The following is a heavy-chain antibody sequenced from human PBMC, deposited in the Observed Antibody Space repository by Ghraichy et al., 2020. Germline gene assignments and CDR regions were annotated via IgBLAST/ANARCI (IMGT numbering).Heavy chain of an antibody. J-gene: IGHJ4*02. Sequence: GESLNISCAASGFTFSSYEMNWVRQAPGKGLEWVSYIRSSGSTIYYADSVKGRFTISRDNAKSSLYLQMNSLRVEDTAVYYCARGGSYRAGFDYWGQGTLVTVSS. CDR1: GFTFSSYE. D-gene: IGHD3-10*01. CDR3: ARGGSYRAGFDY. V-gene: IGHV3-48*03. CDR2: IRSSGSTI.